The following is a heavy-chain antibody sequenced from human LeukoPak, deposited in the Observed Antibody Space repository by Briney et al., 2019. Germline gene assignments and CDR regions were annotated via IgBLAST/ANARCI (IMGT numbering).Heavy chain of an antibody. Sequence: SQTLSLTCTVAGGSISSGGYYWSWIRQHPGKGLEWIGYIYYSGSTYYNPSIQSRVTISVDTSKNQFSLKLSSVTAADTPVYYSARDRRQYCSGGTCYSHLFPYCGQGTLVTVSS. J-gene: IGHJ4*02. CDR2: IYYSGST. D-gene: IGHD2-15*01. V-gene: IGHV4-31*03. CDR3: ARDRRQYCSGGTCYSHLFPY. CDR1: GGSISSGGYY.